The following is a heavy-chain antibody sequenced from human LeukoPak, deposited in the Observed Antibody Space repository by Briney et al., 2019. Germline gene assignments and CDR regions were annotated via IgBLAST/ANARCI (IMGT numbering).Heavy chain of an antibody. CDR3: ARDQVRRTYYDFWSGQYYFDY. V-gene: IGHV1-18*01. CDR2: ISAYNGNT. D-gene: IGHD3-3*01. Sequence: ASVKVSCKASGYTFTSYGISGVREAPGQGLEWRGWISAYNGNTNYAKKLQGRVTMTTDTSTSTAYMELRSLRSDDTAVYYCARDQVRRTYYDFWSGQYYFDYWGQGTLVTVSS. J-gene: IGHJ4*02. CDR1: GYTFTSYG.